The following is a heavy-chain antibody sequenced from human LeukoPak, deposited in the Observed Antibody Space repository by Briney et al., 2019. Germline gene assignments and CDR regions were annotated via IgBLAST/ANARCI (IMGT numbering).Heavy chain of an antibody. V-gene: IGHV4-59*01. D-gene: IGHD1-14*01. Sequence: PSETLSLTCTVSGASMSSYYWPWIRQPPGKGLEWIGYIYSSGNTNSNPSLKSRVTISVDTSKNQFSLNLNSVTAADTAVYYCARGGEAGLADWGQGTLVTVSS. CDR2: IYSSGNT. CDR3: ARGGEAGLAD. CDR1: GASMSSYY. J-gene: IGHJ4*02.